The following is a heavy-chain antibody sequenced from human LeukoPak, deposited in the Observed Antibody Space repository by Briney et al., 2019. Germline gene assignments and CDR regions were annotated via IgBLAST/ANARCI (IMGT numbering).Heavy chain of an antibody. D-gene: IGHD6-13*01. Sequence: SETLSLTCTVGYGFISSYYLSGIRQPPGKGLEWIGYIYYSGSTNYNPSLKSRVTISVDTSKNQFSLKLSSVTASDTAVYYCAREFHRYSSSYNWFDPWGQGTLVTVPS. J-gene: IGHJ5*02. CDR1: YGFISSYY. V-gene: IGHV4-59*01. CDR2: IYYSGST. CDR3: AREFHRYSSSYNWFDP.